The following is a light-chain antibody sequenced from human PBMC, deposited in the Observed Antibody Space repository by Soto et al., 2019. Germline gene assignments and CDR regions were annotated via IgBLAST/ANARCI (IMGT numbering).Light chain of an antibody. CDR1: NREDGAYNY. CDR3: SSYTSATTYV. V-gene: IGLV2-14*01. J-gene: IGLJ1*01. Sequence: QSVLPQPASVSGSPGQSITLSCTGTNREDGAYNYDSWYQQYPGEAPKVIIYDVSHRPAGVSNRFSGSKSGNTASLTISGLQTQDEADYYCSSYTSATTYVFGTGTKVTVL. CDR2: DVS.